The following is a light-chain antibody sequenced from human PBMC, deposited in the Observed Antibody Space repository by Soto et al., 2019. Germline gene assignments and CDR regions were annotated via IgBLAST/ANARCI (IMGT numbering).Light chain of an antibody. V-gene: IGKV1-39*01. CDR2: AAS. CDR3: QQYESSLT. J-gene: IGKJ4*01. Sequence: DIQMTQSPSSLSASVGDRVTITCRASQTITSYLNWYQHKPGKAPKLLIYAASSLQSGVPSRFSGSGSGTDFTLTISRLEPEDFGAYYCQQYESSLTFGGGTKVDIK. CDR1: QTITSY.